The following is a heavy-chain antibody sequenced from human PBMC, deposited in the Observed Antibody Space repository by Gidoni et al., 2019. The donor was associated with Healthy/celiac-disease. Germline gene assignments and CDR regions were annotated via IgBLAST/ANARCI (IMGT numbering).Heavy chain of an antibody. V-gene: IGHV4-59*08. J-gene: IGHJ4*02. D-gene: IGHD3-9*01. CDR1: GGSISSYY. Sequence: QVQLQESGPGLVKPSETLSLTCTVSGGSISSYYWSWIRQPPGKGLEWIGYIYYSGSTNYNPSLKSRVTISVDTSKNQFSLKLSSVTAADTAVYYCARQTTYYDILTGYYPRYYFDYWGQGTLVTVSS. CDR2: IYYSGST. CDR3: ARQTTYYDILTGYYPRYYFDY.